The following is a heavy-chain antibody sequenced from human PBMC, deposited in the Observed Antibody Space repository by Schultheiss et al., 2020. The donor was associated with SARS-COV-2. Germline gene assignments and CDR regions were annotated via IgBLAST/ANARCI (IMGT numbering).Heavy chain of an antibody. CDR1: GGSISSGGYS. CDR3: GRDGGYGSGSYYFDY. CDR2: IYYSGST. V-gene: IGHV4-31*11. Sequence: SETLSLTCAVSGGSISSGGYSWSWIRQPPGKGLEWIGYIYYSGSTYYNPSLKSRVTISVDTSKNQFSLKLSSVTAADTAVYYCGRDGGYGSGSYYFDYWGQGTLVTVSS. J-gene: IGHJ4*02. D-gene: IGHD6-25*01.